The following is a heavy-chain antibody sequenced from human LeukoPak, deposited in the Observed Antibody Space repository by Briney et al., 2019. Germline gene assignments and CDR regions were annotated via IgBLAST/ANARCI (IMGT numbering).Heavy chain of an antibody. CDR1: GFTFSSYA. J-gene: IGHJ1*01. CDR3: ARGLGPYSTEAGKFFQH. Sequence: GSLRLSCAASGFTFSSYAMHWVRQAPGKGLEWVAVISYDGSNKYYADSVKGRFTISRDNSKNTLYLQMNSLRAEDTAVYYCARGLGPYSTEAGKFFQHWGQGTLVTVSS. V-gene: IGHV3-30-3*01. D-gene: IGHD6-13*01. CDR2: ISYDGSNK.